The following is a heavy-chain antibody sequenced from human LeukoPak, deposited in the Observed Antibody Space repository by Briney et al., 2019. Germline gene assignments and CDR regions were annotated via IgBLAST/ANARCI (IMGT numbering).Heavy chain of an antibody. CDR3: ARNGRGTYDY. Sequence: ASVKVSCKASGYTFTAYFFHWVRHAPGQGLEWMGWINPDSGGTKYAQKFQGRVTMSRDTSISTTYMELSGLSSDDTAVYFCARNGRGTYDYWGQGTLVAVSS. CDR1: GYTFTAYF. V-gene: IGHV1-2*02. D-gene: IGHD3-16*01. J-gene: IGHJ4*02. CDR2: INPDSGGT.